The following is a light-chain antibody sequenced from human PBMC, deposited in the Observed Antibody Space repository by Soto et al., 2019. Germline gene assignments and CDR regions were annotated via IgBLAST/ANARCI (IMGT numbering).Light chain of an antibody. CDR1: QSVSSN. J-gene: IGKJ1*01. Sequence: EIVMTQSPATLSVSPGERATLSCRASQSVSSNLAWYQQKLGQAPRLLIYGASTRTTGIPARFSGSGSGTAYTLTISSLQSEDVAVYYCRQYNNWRRTFGQGTKVEIK. CDR3: RQYNNWRRT. CDR2: GAS. V-gene: IGKV3-15*01.